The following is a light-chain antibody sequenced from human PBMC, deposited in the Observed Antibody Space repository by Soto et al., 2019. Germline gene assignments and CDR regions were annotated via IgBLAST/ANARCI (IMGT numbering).Light chain of an antibody. J-gene: IGKJ1*01. V-gene: IGKV1-5*03. CDR1: QSISSR. Sequence: DIQMTQSPSTLSASGGDRVTITCRASQSISSRLAWYQQKPGKAPKLLIYKASSLESGVPSRFSGSGSGTEFTLTISSLQPDAFATYYCQQYNSYPWTFGQGTKVEIK. CDR2: KAS. CDR3: QQYNSYPWT.